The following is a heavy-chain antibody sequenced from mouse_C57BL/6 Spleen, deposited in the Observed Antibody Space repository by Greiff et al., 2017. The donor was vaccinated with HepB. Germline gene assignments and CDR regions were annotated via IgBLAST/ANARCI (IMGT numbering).Heavy chain of an antibody. CDR1: GFTFSSYA. CDR3: AREDLTGDFDY. J-gene: IGHJ2*01. Sequence: EVQRVESGGGLVKPGGSLKLSCAASGFTFSSYAMSWVRQTPEKRLEWVATISDGGSYTYYPDNVKGRFTISRDNAKNNLYLQMSHLKSEDTAMYYCAREDLTGDFDYWGQGTTLTVSS. CDR2: ISDGGSYT. V-gene: IGHV5-4*01. D-gene: IGHD4-1*01.